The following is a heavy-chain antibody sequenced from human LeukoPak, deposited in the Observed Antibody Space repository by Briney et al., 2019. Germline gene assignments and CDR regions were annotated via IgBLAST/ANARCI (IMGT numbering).Heavy chain of an antibody. D-gene: IGHD3-10*01. CDR1: GGSISSYY. V-gene: IGHV4-59*12. Sequence: SETLSLTCTVSGGSISSYYWSWIRQPPGKGLEWIGYIYYSGSTNYNPSLKSRVTISVDTSKNQFSLKLSSVTAADTAVYYCARGGYYGSGIRSAFDIWGQGTMVTVSS. CDR2: IYYSGST. J-gene: IGHJ3*02. CDR3: ARGGYYGSGIRSAFDI.